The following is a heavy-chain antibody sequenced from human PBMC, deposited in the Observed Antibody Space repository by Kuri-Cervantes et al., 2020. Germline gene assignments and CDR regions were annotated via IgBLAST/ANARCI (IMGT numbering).Heavy chain of an antibody. CDR1: GYTFTGYY. CDR3: AGLETHCTNGVCYVSALDP. CDR2: INPNSGGT. Sequence: ASVKVSCKASGYTFTGYYMHWVRQAPGQGLEWMGWINPNSGGTNYAQKFQGWVTMTRDTSISTAYMELSRVRSDDTAVYYCAGLETHCTNGVCYVSALDPWGQGTLVTVSS. J-gene: IGHJ5*02. V-gene: IGHV1-2*04. D-gene: IGHD2-8*01.